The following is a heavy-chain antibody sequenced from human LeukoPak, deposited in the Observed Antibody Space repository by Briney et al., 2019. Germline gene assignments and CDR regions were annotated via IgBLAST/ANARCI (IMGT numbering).Heavy chain of an antibody. J-gene: IGHJ4*02. CDR3: ARHERAYSYGSESDY. D-gene: IGHD5-18*01. CDR1: GGSISSNSYF. CDR2: IYYSGSGST. Sequence: SETLSLTCTVSGGSISSNSYFWGWIRQPPGKGLEWIGSIYYSGSGSTYYNPSLKSRVTIFVDTSKNQFSLKLSSVTAADTAVYYCARHERAYSYGSESDYWGQGTLVTVSS. V-gene: IGHV4-39*01.